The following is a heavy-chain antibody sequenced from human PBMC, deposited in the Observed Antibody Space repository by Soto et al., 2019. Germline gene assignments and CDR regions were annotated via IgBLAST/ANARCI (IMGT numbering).Heavy chain of an antibody. CDR2: ISASNGNT. CDR1: GYTFTSYG. V-gene: IGHV1-18*01. D-gene: IGHD2-8*01. Sequence: QVQFVQSGAEVKNSGASVKVSCKASGYTFTSYGFSWVRQAPAQGLEWMGWISASNGNTNYAQKLQGRVTMTTDTSTRTAYMELRSLRSDDPATYYWARDSVRYCRDGVCYQVFYYYAMDVWGQGTTVTVS. CDR3: ARDSVRYCRDGVCYQVFYYYAMDV. J-gene: IGHJ6*02.